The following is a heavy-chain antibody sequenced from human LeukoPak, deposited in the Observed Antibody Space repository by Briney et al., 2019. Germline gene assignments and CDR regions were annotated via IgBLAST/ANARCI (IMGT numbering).Heavy chain of an antibody. CDR3: AKNQWELVH. Sequence: GGALRLSCVASRFTFSTYGMSWVRQAPEKGLEWVSNISGRGGDTYYADSVKGRFTISRDNSKNTFFLQMNSLRAEDTAVYYCAKNQWELVHWGQGTLVTVSS. CDR2: ISGRGGDT. J-gene: IGHJ4*02. D-gene: IGHD1-26*01. V-gene: IGHV3-23*01. CDR1: RFTFSTYG.